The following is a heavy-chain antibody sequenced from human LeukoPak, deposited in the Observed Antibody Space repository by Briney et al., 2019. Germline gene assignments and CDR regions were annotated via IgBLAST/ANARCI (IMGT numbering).Heavy chain of an antibody. J-gene: IGHJ6*02. V-gene: IGHV3-30-3*01. CDR3: ARVSSSWQRVGYYYGMDV. CDR1: GFTFSSYA. CDR2: ISYDGSNR. Sequence: GGSLRLSCAAYGFTFSSYAMHWVRQAPGKGLEWVAVISYDGSNRYYADSVKGRFTISRDNSKNTLYLQMNSLRAEDTAVYYCARVSSSWQRVGYYYGMDVWGQGTTVTVSS. D-gene: IGHD6-13*01.